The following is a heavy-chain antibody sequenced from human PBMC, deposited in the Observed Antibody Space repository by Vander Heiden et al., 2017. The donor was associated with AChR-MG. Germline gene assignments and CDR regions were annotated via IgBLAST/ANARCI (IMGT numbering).Heavy chain of an antibody. CDR2: ISWNSGSI. CDR1: GFTFDDYA. D-gene: IGHD2-2*01. J-gene: IGHJ6*03. CDR3: VKERQSFQVPYMDV. V-gene: IGHV3-9*01. Sequence: EVQLVESGGGLVQPGRSLRLSCAASGFTFDDYAMHWVRQGPGKGLEWVSGISWNSGSIGYADSVKGRFTISRDNAKNSLYLKMNSLRVEDTALYYCVKERQSFQVPYMDVWGKGTTVTVSS.